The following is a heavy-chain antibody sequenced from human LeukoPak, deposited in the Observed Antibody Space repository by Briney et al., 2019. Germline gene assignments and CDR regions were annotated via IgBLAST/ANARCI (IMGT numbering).Heavy chain of an antibody. Sequence: GGSLRLSCAASGFTFSSYSMNWVRQAPGKGLEWVSRINNDGSRTNYADSGKGRFTISRDNAKNMVYLHMDNLRVEDTAVYYCTANFNYWGQGTLVTV. V-gene: IGHV3-74*01. CDR1: GFTFSSYS. CDR3: TANFNY. J-gene: IGHJ4*02. CDR2: INNDGSRT.